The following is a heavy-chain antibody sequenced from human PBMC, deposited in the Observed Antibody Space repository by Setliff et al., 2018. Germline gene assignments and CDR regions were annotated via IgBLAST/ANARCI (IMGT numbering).Heavy chain of an antibody. D-gene: IGHD1-26*01. CDR3: ATSWGATPFDY. Sequence: ASVKVSCKASGYTFTCYGINWVRQAPGQGLEWMGWISTSNGNTNYAQKLQGRVTMTTDTSTSTAYMELRSLRSDDTAVYYCATSWGATPFDYWGQGTLVTVSS. V-gene: IGHV1-18*01. CDR2: ISTSNGNT. J-gene: IGHJ4*02. CDR1: GYTFTCYG.